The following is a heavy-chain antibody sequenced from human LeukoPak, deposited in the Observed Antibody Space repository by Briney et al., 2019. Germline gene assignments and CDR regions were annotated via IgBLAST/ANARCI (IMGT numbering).Heavy chain of an antibody. V-gene: IGHV1-18*01. J-gene: IGHJ4*02. CDR2: ISAYNGNT. CDR3: ARDRGIVGATCDY. Sequence: ASVSVSFTSSAYTFTIYGISWVRQAPGQGLEWMGWISAYNGNTNYAQKLQGRVTMTTDTSTSTAYMELRSLRSDDTAVYYCARDRGIVGATCDYWGQGTLVTVSS. CDR1: AYTFTIYG. D-gene: IGHD1-26*01.